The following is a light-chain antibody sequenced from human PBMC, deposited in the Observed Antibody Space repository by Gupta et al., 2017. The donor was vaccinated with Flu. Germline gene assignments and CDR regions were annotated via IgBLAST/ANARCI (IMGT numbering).Light chain of an antibody. CDR3: SSYTSNSNYV. CDR1: SRDVGGYNY. J-gene: IGLJ1*01. V-gene: IGLV2-14*01. CDR2: EVS. Sequence: HSALTQPASVSGSPGQSITISCTRTSRDVGGYNYVSWYQQHPGQAPKIMLSEVSNRPSGVSSRFSGSKSGNTASLTISGLQAEDEADYYCSSYTSNSNYVFGTGTKVAVL.